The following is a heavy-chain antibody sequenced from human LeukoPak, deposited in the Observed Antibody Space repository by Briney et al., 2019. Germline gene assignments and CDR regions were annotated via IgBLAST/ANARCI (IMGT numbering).Heavy chain of an antibody. V-gene: IGHV1-2*02. CDR2: INPNSGGT. J-gene: IGHJ6*03. CDR1: GYTFTGYY. D-gene: IGHD6-13*01. Sequence: ASVKVSCKASGYTFTGYYMHWVRQAPGQGLEWMGWINPNSGGTNYAQKFQGRVTMTRDTSISTAYMELSRLRSDDTAVYYCARDPIAAAGYYYYRDAGGKGTTVPVSS. CDR3: ARDPIAAAGYYYYRDA.